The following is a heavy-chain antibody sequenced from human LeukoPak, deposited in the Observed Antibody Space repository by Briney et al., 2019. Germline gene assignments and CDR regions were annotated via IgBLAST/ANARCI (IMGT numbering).Heavy chain of an antibody. V-gene: IGHV3-30*02. J-gene: IGHJ4*02. D-gene: IGHD3-16*01. CDR1: GFTFNNYG. CDR2: IRYDGSTQ. Sequence: GGSLRLSCAASGFTFNNYGMHWVRQAPGKGLEWVAFIRYDGSTQYYADAVKGRFTISRDNSKNTLYLQMNSLRPEDTAVYYCAKDLKGGIQAPFDYWGQGTLVTVSS. CDR3: AKDLKGGIQAPFDY.